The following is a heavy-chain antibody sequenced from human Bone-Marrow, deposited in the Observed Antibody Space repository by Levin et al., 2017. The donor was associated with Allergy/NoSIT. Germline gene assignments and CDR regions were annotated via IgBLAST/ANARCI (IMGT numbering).Heavy chain of an antibody. V-gene: IGHV3-23*01. CDR2: IGPNGGDT. D-gene: IGHD3-22*01. CDR1: GFTFTNYP. J-gene: IGHJ4*02. Sequence: PGGSLRLSCAASGFTFTNYPRSWSPQAPGRGLEWISAIGPNGGDTFYSEAVRGRLTISRDNSNVYLQMSSLRADDTAVYYCAKDRYDSSGYYLSGIDSWGQGTLVTVSS. CDR3: AKDRYDSSGYYLSGIDS.